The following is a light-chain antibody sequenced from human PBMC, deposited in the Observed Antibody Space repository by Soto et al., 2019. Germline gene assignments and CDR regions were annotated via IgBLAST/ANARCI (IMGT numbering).Light chain of an antibody. CDR2: DAS. Sequence: EIVVTQSPATLSVSPGERVTLSCTASQTVATYITWYQQKPCQAPRLLIYDASTRASDVPARFSGSGSGTDFTLTITSLQSEASAVYYCPHYHRWPTFSFGPGTKLEIK. V-gene: IGKV3-15*01. CDR1: QTVATY. J-gene: IGKJ2*01. CDR3: PHYHRWPTFS.